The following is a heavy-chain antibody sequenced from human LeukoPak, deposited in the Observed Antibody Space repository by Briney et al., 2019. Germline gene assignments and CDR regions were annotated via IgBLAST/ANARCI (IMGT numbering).Heavy chain of an antibody. CDR1: GGSISSGSYY. CDR3: ARGGSYQTRAFDI. V-gene: IGHV4-61*02. J-gene: IGHJ3*02. CDR2: ICTSGST. D-gene: IGHD1-26*01. Sequence: PSETLSLTCTVSGGSISSGSYYWSWIRQPAGKGLEWIGRICTSGSTNYNPSLKSRVTISVDTSKNQFSLKLSSVTAADTAVYYCARGGSYQTRAFDIWGQGTMVTVSS.